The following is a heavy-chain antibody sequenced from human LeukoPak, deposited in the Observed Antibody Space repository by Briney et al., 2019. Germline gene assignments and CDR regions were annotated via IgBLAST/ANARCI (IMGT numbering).Heavy chain of an antibody. J-gene: IGHJ4*02. D-gene: IGHD2-15*01. CDR2: INHSGST. Sequence: SETLSLTCAVYGGSFSGHYWSWIRQPPGKGLEWIGEINHSGSTNYNPSLKSRVTISVDTSKNQFSLKLSSVTAADTAVYYCARRRAVTRVGIFFDYWGQGTLVTVSS. CDR1: GGSFSGHY. V-gene: IGHV4-34*01. CDR3: ARRRAVTRVGIFFDY.